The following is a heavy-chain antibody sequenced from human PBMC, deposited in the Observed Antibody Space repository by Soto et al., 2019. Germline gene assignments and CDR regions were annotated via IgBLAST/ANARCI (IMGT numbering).Heavy chain of an antibody. CDR2: IGGSGGRT. CDR3: ATGYDYGDYGRLAY. CDR1: GFTFSNYA. J-gene: IGHJ4*02. Sequence: EVQLLESGGGLVQPGGSLRLSCAGSGFTFSNYAINWVRQAPGKGLELVSAIGGSGGRTYYADSVKGRFTISRDNSKNTLYLQMNSLSAEATVVYYCATGYDYGDYGRLAYWGQGTLVTVSS. D-gene: IGHD4-17*01. V-gene: IGHV3-23*01.